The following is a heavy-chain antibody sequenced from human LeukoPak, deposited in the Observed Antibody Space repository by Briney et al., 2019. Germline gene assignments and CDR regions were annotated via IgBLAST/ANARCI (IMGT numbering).Heavy chain of an antibody. D-gene: IGHD6-13*01. Sequence: PSGTLSLTCTVSGGSISSYYWSWIRQPPGKGLEWIGYIHYSGSNKYNPSLKSRVTISVDTSNNQFSLMLSSVTAADTAVYYCARGLTSSSWYYNYWGQGTLVTVSS. J-gene: IGHJ4*02. V-gene: IGHV4-59*01. CDR2: IHYSGSN. CDR3: ARGLTSSSWYYNY. CDR1: GGSISSYY.